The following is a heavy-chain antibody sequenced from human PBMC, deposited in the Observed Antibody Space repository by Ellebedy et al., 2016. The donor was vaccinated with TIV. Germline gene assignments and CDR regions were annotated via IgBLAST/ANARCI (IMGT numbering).Heavy chain of an antibody. J-gene: IGHJ6*02. CDR1: GFTFSNAW. V-gene: IGHV3-15*01. CDR2: IKSKLEGQNP. D-gene: IGHD4-17*01. Sequence: GESLKISCAASGFTFSNAWMTWVRHAPGKGLEWVGRIKSKLEGQNPDYAADVKGRFTISRDDSNDTLYLQMNSLRTEDTAVYYCTTAVSYYGLDVWGQGTTVTVSS. CDR3: TTAVSYYGLDV.